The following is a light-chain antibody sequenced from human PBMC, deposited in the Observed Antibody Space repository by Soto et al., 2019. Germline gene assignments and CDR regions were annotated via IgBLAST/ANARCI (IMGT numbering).Light chain of an antibody. Sequence: DIQMTQSPSSLSASVGDRVTITCRASQTISTYLNWCQQNPGKAPKLLIYAASSLQSGVPSRFSGSGSGTDFTLTISSLQPEDFATYYCQQSSGIPYTFGQGTKLEIK. CDR1: QTISTY. J-gene: IGKJ2*01. CDR3: QQSSGIPYT. V-gene: IGKV1-39*01. CDR2: AAS.